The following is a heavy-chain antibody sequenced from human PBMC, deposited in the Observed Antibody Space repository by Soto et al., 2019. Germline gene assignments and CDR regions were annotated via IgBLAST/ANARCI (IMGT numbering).Heavy chain of an antibody. CDR2: ISGSGGST. V-gene: IGHV3-23*01. CDR3: SKASHYHMLTGYYPLNFGY. J-gene: IGHJ4*02. D-gene: IGHD3-9*01. Sequence: EVQLLESGGGLVQPGGSLRLSCAASGFTFSSYAMSWVRQAPGKGLEWVSAISGSGGSTYYADSVKGRVTISRDNSENTLYLQMTSLRAEDTAVYYCSKASHYHMLTGYYPLNFGYWGQGTLVTVSS. CDR1: GFTFSSYA.